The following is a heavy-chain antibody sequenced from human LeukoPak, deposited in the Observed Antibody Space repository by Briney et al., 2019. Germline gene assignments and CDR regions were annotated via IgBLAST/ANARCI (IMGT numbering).Heavy chain of an antibody. CDR1: GGSFSGYY. V-gene: IGHV4-34*01. D-gene: IGHD2/OR15-2a*01. CDR2: INHSGST. J-gene: IGHJ4*02. Sequence: SETLSLTCAVYGGSFSGYYWSWIRQPPGKGLEWIGEINHSGSTNYNPSLKSRVTISVDTSKDQFSLKLSSVTAADTAVYYCARGTLSSHFDYWGQGTLVTVSS. CDR3: ARGTLSSHFDY.